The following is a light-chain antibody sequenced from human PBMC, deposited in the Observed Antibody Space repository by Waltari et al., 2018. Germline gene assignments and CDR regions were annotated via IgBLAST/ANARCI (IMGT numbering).Light chain of an antibody. V-gene: IGKV1-39*01. J-gene: IGKJ1*01. Sequence: DFQMTQSPSSLSASVGARVTITCRASQYISTYLNWYQQKPGKGPKLLIYAASTLQSGVPSRFSGSGSGTDFTFNISSLQLEDFATYYCQQSYDTPRTFGQWTKVEVK. CDR3: QQSYDTPRT. CDR2: AAS. CDR1: QYISTY.